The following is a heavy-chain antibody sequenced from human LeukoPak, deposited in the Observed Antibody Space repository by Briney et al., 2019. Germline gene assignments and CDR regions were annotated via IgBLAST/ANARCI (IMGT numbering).Heavy chain of an antibody. D-gene: IGHD3-22*01. J-gene: IGHJ4*02. V-gene: IGHV3-23*01. CDR3: ANYYYDRSGYKN. CDR1: GFIFRRYA. Sequence: GSLRLSCSASGFIFRRYAISWVRQAPGKGLEWVSGISSSGGRTYYADSVKGRFTISRDNSKNTLYLQMNSLRAEDTAVYYCANYYYDRSGYKNWGQGTLVTVSS. CDR2: ISSSGGRT.